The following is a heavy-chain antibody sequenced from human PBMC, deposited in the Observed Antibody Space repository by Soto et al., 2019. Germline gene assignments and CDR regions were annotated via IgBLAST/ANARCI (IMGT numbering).Heavy chain of an antibody. Sequence: LRLSCAASGFTFSDYGLHWVRQAPGKGLEWVAFLSHHSYKKYYAVSVKGRFTVSRDNSKDTLYLQMNSLRTEDTAVYYCAKDWVGGSNRYYLEYWGQGTPVTVSS. D-gene: IGHD1-26*01. J-gene: IGHJ4*02. CDR2: LSHHSYKK. V-gene: IGHV3-30*18. CDR1: GFTFSDYG. CDR3: AKDWVGGSNRYYLEY.